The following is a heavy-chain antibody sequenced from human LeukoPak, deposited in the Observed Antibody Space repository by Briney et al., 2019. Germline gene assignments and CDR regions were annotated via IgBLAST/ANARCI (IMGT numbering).Heavy chain of an antibody. CDR1: GFTFSSSW. V-gene: IGHV3-7*01. Sequence: GGSLRLSCVAPGFTFSSSWMSWVRQGPGKGPEWVANMSQDGSRKYYVDSVKGRFTISRDNAKNSLFLQMNGLRDEDTAVYYCTRDSQGSGTYSTDHWGQGTLVTVSS. J-gene: IGHJ4*02. CDR3: TRDSQGSGTYSTDH. D-gene: IGHD3-10*01. CDR2: MSQDGSRK.